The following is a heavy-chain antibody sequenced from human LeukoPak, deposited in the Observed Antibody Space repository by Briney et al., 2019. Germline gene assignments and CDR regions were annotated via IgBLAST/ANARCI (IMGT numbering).Heavy chain of an antibody. CDR3: AGYCSTASCYDLDY. D-gene: IGHD2-2*01. V-gene: IGHV3-48*01. CDR1: GLTFSTYA. CDR2: ISSSPGTR. Sequence: GGSLRLSCTVSGLTFSTYAMAWVRQAPGKGLEWISYISSSPGTRFYADSVKGRFTISRDSAKNSLFLQMNSLRAEDTAVYYCAGYCSTASCYDLDYWGQGTLVTVSS. J-gene: IGHJ4*02.